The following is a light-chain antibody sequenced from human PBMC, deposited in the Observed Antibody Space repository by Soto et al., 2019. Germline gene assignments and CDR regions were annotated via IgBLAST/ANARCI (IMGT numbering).Light chain of an antibody. Sequence: DXXXTXSXSSLSASVGDRVTITCRASQDISNYLAWYQQKPGRVPKLLIYAASTLQTGVQSRFSGSGSGTVFTLTINSLQPEDVATYYCQKYNSAPNTFGRGTRLEIK. V-gene: IGKV1-27*01. CDR2: AAS. CDR1: QDISNY. CDR3: QKYNSAPNT. J-gene: IGKJ2*01.